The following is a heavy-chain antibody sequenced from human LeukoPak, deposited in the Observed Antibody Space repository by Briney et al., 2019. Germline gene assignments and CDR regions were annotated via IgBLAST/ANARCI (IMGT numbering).Heavy chain of an antibody. D-gene: IGHD3-10*01. Sequence: PGGSLRLSCAASGFTFSSYGMSWVRQAPGKGLEWVSAISGSGGSTYYADSVKGRFTISRDNAKNSLYLQMNSLRAEDTAVYYCARDPISMVRGIIIDWGQGTLVTVSS. CDR2: ISGSGGST. CDR3: ARDPISMVRGIIID. V-gene: IGHV3-23*01. J-gene: IGHJ4*02. CDR1: GFTFSSYG.